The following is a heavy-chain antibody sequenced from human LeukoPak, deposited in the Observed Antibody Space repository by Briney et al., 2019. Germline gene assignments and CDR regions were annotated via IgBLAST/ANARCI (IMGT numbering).Heavy chain of an antibody. J-gene: IGHJ4*02. Sequence: EPGGSLRLSCAASGVTFSGYSMNWVRQAPGKGLEWVSAITATSLHIYYADSVKGRFTISRDNAKNSLYLQMNSLRAEDTAVYYCARDRGYFVDYWGQGTLVTVSS. V-gene: IGHV3-21*01. CDR3: ARDRGYFVDY. CDR1: GVTFSGYS. CDR2: ITATSLHI. D-gene: IGHD3-9*01.